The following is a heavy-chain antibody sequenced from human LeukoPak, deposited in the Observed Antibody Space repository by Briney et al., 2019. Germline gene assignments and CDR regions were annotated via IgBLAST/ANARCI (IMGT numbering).Heavy chain of an antibody. J-gene: IGHJ4*02. Sequence: SETLSLTCTVSGVSPSNYYWSWIRQPAGQGPEWIGRIYTSGATNSNPSLTSRVTISVDTSKNQFSLRLTSLTAADTAVYYCARNPVTGTNPKFDYWGQGTLVTVSS. D-gene: IGHD6-19*01. CDR1: GVSPSNYY. V-gene: IGHV4-4*07. CDR3: ARNPVTGTNPKFDY. CDR2: IYTSGAT.